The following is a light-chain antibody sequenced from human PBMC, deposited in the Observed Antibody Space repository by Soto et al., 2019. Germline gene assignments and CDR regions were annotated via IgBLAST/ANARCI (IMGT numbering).Light chain of an antibody. Sequence: DIQMTQSPSSLSASVGDRVTITCRASQAIYNYLAWYQQKPGKVPTLLISAASTLQSGVPSRFSGSGSGTDFTLPISSLQPEEVATYYCQKFSAVPTFGGGTKVEI. CDR3: QKFSAVPT. J-gene: IGKJ4*01. V-gene: IGKV1-27*01. CDR1: QAIYNY. CDR2: AAS.